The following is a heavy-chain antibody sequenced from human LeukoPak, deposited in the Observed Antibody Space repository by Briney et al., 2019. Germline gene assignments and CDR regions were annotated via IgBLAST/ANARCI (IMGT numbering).Heavy chain of an antibody. CDR1: GYTFSSYW. CDR3: ARGYSLTSPDY. D-gene: IGHD6-13*01. Sequence: GESLKISCKGSGYTFSSYWIGWVPQVPGKGLEWMGVIYPGNSDTRYSPSFQGQVTISADKSISTAYLQWSSLKASGTAMYYCARGYSLTSPDYWGQGTLVTVSS. J-gene: IGHJ4*02. CDR2: IYPGNSDT. V-gene: IGHV5-51*01.